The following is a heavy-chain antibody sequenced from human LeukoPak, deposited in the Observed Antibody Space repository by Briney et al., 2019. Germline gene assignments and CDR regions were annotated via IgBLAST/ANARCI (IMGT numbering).Heavy chain of an antibody. CDR3: ATRKQLVWGFDY. J-gene: IGHJ4*02. D-gene: IGHD6-13*01. Sequence: GGSLRLSCAGSGFIFNNAWMSWVRQAPGKGPEWVGRIKSKKDGETTNYAAPVKGRFIISRDDSENTLYLQMNSLRAEDTAVYYCATRKQLVWGFDYWGQGTLVTVSS. CDR2: IKSKKDGETT. V-gene: IGHV3-15*01. CDR1: GFIFNNAW.